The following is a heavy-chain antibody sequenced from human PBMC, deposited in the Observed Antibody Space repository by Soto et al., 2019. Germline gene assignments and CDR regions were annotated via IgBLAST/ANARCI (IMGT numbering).Heavy chain of an antibody. CDR1: GYIFINYG. CDR2: ISGYNGNT. D-gene: IGHD2-2*01. Sequence: ASVKVSCKASGYIFINYGITWVRQALGQGLEWMGWISGYNGNTKYADKLQGRVTMTTDTSTTTAYMELRSLRSDDTAVYYCARDEVPAANWLDRWGQGTLVTVS. CDR3: ARDEVPAANWLDR. J-gene: IGHJ5*02. V-gene: IGHV1-18*01.